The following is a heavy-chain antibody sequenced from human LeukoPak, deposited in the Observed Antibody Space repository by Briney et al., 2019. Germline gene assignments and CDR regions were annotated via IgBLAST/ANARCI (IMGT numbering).Heavy chain of an antibody. CDR2: IYFSGST. V-gene: IGHV4-39*07. CDR3: ARDGMWFGEFRFDY. J-gene: IGHJ4*02. CDR1: GGSVSSTTYY. D-gene: IGHD3-10*01. Sequence: SETLSLTCTVSGGSVSSTTYYWGWIRQPPGKGLEWIGSIYFSGSTYYNPSLKSRVTISVDTSKNQFSLKLSSVTDADTAVYYCARDGMWFGEFRFDYWGQGTLVTVSS.